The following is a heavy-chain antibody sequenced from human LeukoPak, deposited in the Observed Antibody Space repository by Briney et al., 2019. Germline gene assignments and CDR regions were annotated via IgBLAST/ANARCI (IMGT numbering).Heavy chain of an antibody. V-gene: IGHV4-34*01. CDR1: GGSFSGYY. CDR2: INHRGST. Sequence: SETLSLTCAVYGGSFSGYYWSWIRQPPGKGLEWIGEINHRGSTNYNPSLKSRVTISVDTSKNQFSLKLSSVTAADTAVYYCARDGGSSWFHFDYWGQGTLVTVSS. CDR3: ARDGGSSWFHFDY. D-gene: IGHD6-13*01. J-gene: IGHJ4*02.